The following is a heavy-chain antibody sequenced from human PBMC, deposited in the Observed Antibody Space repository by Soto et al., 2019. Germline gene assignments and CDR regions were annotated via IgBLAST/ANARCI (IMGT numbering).Heavy chain of an antibody. D-gene: IGHD2-8*02. J-gene: IGHJ3*02. Sequence: PGGSLRLSCAVSGFICSSYDMRWVRQAPGKGLEWVSTILVGGSTHYEDSVKGRFTISRDTSKNTVYLQMNSLTAGDTAVYYCAKATATGGGAFEIYGQGTMVTVSS. CDR1: GFICSSYD. V-gene: IGHV3-23*01. CDR3: AKATATGGGAFEI. CDR2: ILVGGST.